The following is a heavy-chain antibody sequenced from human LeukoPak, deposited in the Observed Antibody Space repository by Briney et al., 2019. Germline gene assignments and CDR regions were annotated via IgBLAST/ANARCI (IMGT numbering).Heavy chain of an antibody. D-gene: IGHD6-6*01. CDR3: ARDKAARHLDY. J-gene: IGHJ4*02. CDR2: IWYDGSNK. V-gene: IGHV3-33*01. CDR1: GFTFSNHG. Sequence: PGRSLRLSCAVSGFTFSNHGMHWVRQAPGKGLEWVAVIWYDGSNKYYADSVKGRFTISRDQSKNTQYLQMNRLRAEDTAVYYCARDKAARHLDYWGQGTLVTVSS.